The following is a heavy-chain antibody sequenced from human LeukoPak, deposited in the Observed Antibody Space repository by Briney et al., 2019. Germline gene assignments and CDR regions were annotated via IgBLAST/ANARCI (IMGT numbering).Heavy chain of an antibody. D-gene: IGHD6-13*01. Sequence: ASVKVSCKVSGYTLTELSMHWVRQAPGKGLEWMGGFDPEDGETIYAQKFQGRVTMTEDTSTDTAYMELSSLRSEDTAVYYCATDRRAAAPFLYYYGMDVWGQGTTVTVSS. J-gene: IGHJ6*02. CDR1: GYTLTELS. CDR2: FDPEDGET. V-gene: IGHV1-24*01. CDR3: ATDRRAAAPFLYYYGMDV.